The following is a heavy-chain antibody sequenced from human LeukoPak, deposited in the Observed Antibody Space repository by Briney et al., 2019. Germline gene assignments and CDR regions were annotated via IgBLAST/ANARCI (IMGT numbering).Heavy chain of an antibody. V-gene: IGHV4-61*02. CDR1: GGSLSSGSYY. CDR2: IYTSGST. D-gene: IGHD5-24*01. Sequence: SETLSLTCTVSGGSLSSGSYYWTWIRQPAGKGLEWIGRIYTSGSTNYNPSLKSRVTISVDTSKNQFSLKLSSVTAADTAVYYCARDYRDGYNYEWFDPWGQGTLVTVSS. CDR3: ARDYRDGYNYEWFDP. J-gene: IGHJ5*02.